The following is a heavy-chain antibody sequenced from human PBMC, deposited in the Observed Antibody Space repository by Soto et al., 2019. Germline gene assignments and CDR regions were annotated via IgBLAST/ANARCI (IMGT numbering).Heavy chain of an antibody. CDR2: IWYDGSNK. J-gene: IGHJ4*02. V-gene: IGHV3-33*01. Sequence: GGSLRLSCAASGFTFSSYGMHWVRQAPGKGLEWVAVIWYDGSNKYYADSVKGRFTISRDNSKNTLYLQMSSLRAEDTAVYYYASSPKDYSFDYWGQGTLVTVSS. CDR1: GFTFSSYG. CDR3: ASSPKDYSFDY.